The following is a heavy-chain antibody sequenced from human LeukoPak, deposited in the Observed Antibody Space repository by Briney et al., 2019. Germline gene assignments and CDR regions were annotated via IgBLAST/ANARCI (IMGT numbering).Heavy chain of an antibody. J-gene: IGHJ6*03. CDR2: INPNTGGT. V-gene: IGHV1-2*02. CDR1: GYTFSAYY. CDR3: ARTFFSGSGTSFYYYMDV. D-gene: IGHD3-10*01. Sequence: GAPVKVSCKASGYTFSAYYINWVRQAPGQGLEWMGWINPNTGGTNYAQKFQGRVTMTRDMSISTVYMELSSLRYDDSAVFYCARTFFSGSGTSFYYYMDVWGKGTTVTISS.